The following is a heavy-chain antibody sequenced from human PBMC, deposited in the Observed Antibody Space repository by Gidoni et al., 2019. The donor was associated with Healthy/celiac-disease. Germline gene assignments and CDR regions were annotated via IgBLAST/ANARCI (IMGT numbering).Heavy chain of an antibody. V-gene: IGHV4-4*07. D-gene: IGHD2-8*02. CDR1: SSDY. Sequence: SSDYWSWIRQPAGKGLECIGRIYTSGSTNYNPSLKSRVTMSVDTSKNQFSLKLSSVTAADTAVYYCARDTDHNFDYWGQGTLVTVSS. CDR2: IYTSGST. J-gene: IGHJ4*02. CDR3: ARDTDHNFDY.